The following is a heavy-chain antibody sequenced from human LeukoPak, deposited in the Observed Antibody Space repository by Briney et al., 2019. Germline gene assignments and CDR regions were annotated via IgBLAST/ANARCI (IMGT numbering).Heavy chain of an antibody. CDR1: GGSISSYY. CDR3: ARHLTTTALDY. Sequence: SETLSLTCTVSGGSISSYYWSWIRQPPGKGLEWIANIYDSGNTNYNPSLKSRVTISEDTSKNQVSLKLSSVTAADTAVYYCARHLTTTALDYWGQGTLVTVSS. D-gene: IGHD4-17*01. J-gene: IGHJ4*02. CDR2: IYDSGNT. V-gene: IGHV4-59*08.